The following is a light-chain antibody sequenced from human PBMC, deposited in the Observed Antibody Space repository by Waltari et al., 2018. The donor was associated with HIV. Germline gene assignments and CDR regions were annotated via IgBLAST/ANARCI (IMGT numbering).Light chain of an antibody. CDR3: QRYDRAPYT. Sequence: DVQMTQSPSSLSASVGDRVAITCRASQGIGSDLAWYQQKPGRVPKLLIYAASTLQSGVPSRFRGSGSGTDFTLTITSLQTEDFGFYYCQRYDRAPYTFGPGTKLELK. CDR2: AAS. V-gene: IGKV1-27*01. CDR1: QGIGSD. J-gene: IGKJ2*01.